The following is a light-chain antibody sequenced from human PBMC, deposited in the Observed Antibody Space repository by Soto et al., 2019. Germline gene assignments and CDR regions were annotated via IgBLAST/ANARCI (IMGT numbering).Light chain of an antibody. Sequence: EVLLTHSPVTLSLSPGERATLSCRASQSFRGLLAWYQQKPGQAPRLLIYDAYNMATGIPPRFSGSGSGTDFTLTISGLEPEDSAVYYCQQRHMWPITCGQGTRLEIK. V-gene: IGKV3-11*01. CDR1: QSFRGL. J-gene: IGKJ5*01. CDR3: QQRHMWPIT. CDR2: DAY.